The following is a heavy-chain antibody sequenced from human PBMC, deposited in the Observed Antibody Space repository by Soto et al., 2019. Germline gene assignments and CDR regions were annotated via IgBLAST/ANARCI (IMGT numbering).Heavy chain of an antibody. D-gene: IGHD3-3*01. CDR1: GGTFSSYA. CDR3: ARRSHYDFWSGYYPNEKNWYFYL. V-gene: IGHV1-69*01. J-gene: IGHJ2*01. Sequence: QVQLVQSGAEVKKPGSSVKVSCKASGGTFSSYAISWVRQAPGQGLEWMGGIIPIFGTANYAQKFQGRVTITADESTSKAYMELSSLRSEDTAVYYCARRSHYDFWSGYYPNEKNWYFYLWGRGTLVTVSS. CDR2: IIPIFGTA.